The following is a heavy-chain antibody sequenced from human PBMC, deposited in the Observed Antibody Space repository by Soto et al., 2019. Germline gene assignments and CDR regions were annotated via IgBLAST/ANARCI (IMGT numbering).Heavy chain of an antibody. CDR3: AKVGPATVTTNPNDY. Sequence: PGGSLRLSCAASGFTFSSYAMSWVRQAPGKGLEWVSAISGSGGSTYYADSVKGRFTISRDNSKNTLYLQMNSLRAEDTAVYYCAKVGPATVTTNPNDYWGQGTLVTSPQ. D-gene: IGHD4-17*01. CDR1: GFTFSSYA. V-gene: IGHV3-23*01. CDR2: ISGSGGST. J-gene: IGHJ4*02.